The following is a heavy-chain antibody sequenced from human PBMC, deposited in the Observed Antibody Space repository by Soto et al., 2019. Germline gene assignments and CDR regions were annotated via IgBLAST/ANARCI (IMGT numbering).Heavy chain of an antibody. D-gene: IGHD2-8*02. V-gene: IGHV3-30*03. CDR3: TGGVARGS. CDR1: GFTVSTYG. Sequence: ESGGGVVQPGRSLRLSCAVSGFTVSTYGMHWVRQAPGKGLEWVAVISRDGGTKYYADSVKGRFTISRDNSRNTLFLEMNSLRGDDMAVYYCTGGVARGSGAQGPLVPVPS. CDR2: ISRDGGTK. J-gene: IGHJ4*02.